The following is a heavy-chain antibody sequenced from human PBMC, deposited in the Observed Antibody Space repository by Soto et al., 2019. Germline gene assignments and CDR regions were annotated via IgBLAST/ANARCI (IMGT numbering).Heavy chain of an antibody. D-gene: IGHD3-22*01. V-gene: IGHV3-30-3*01. CDR2: ISYDGSDK. CDR3: ARDYYKYYDSSGYYRSPAY. Sequence: PRLSCAASGFTFSSYAMHWVRQAPGKGLEWVALISYDGSDKDYADSVKGRFTISRDNSRNTLFLQMNSLRAEDTAVYYCARDYYKYYDSSGYYRSPAYWGQGTLVTVSS. CDR1: GFTFSSYA. J-gene: IGHJ4*02.